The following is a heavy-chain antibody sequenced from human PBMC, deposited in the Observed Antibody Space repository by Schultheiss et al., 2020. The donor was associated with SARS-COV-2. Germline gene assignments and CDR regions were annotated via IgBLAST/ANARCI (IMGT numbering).Heavy chain of an antibody. J-gene: IGHJ3*02. Sequence: SQTLSLTCAVSGYSISSGYYWGWIRQPPGKGLEWIGRIYTSGSTNYNPSLKSRVTMSVDTSKNQFSLKLSSVTAADTAVYYCARQYDFWSGYYIPAFDIWGQGTMVTVSS. CDR1: GYSISSGYY. V-gene: IGHV4-38-2*01. CDR3: ARQYDFWSGYYIPAFDI. D-gene: IGHD3-3*01. CDR2: IYTSGST.